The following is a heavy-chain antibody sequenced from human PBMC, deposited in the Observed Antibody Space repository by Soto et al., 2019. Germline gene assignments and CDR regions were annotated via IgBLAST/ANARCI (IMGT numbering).Heavy chain of an antibody. CDR1: GYTFTSYG. CDR3: ARDMATVTTSTGRIPDY. CDR2: ISAYNGNT. J-gene: IGHJ4*02. Sequence: QVQLVQSGAEVKKPGASVKVSCKASGYTFTSYGISWVRQAPGQGLEWMGWISAYNGNTNYAQKLQGRVTMTTDTSTSTAYRELRSLRSDETAVYYCARDMATVTTSTGRIPDYWGQGNLVTVFS. V-gene: IGHV1-18*01. D-gene: IGHD4-17*01.